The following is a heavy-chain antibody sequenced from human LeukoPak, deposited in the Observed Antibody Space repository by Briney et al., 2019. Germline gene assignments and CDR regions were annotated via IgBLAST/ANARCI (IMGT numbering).Heavy chain of an antibody. J-gene: IGHJ4*02. CDR2: IYHSGST. CDR3: ARSEITMVRGGPFDY. V-gene: IGHV4-30-2*01. D-gene: IGHD3-10*01. Sequence: TSETLSLTCAVSGGSISSGGYSWSWIRQPPGKGQEWIGYIYHSGSTYYNPSLKSRVTISVDRSKNQFSLKLSSVTAADTAVYYCARSEITMVRGGPFDYWGQGTLVTVSS. CDR1: GGSISSGGYS.